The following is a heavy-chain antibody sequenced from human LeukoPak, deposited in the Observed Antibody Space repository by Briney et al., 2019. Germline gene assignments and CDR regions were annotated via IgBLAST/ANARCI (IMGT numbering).Heavy chain of an antibody. Sequence: PGGSLRLSCAASGFTFSRYWMHWVRQAPGKGLVWVSRINSDGSSTNYADSVKGRFTISRDNAKNTLYLQMNSLRAEDTAVYYCAREVGSSGWYDAFDIWGQGTMVTVSS. J-gene: IGHJ3*02. CDR3: AREVGSSGWYDAFDI. D-gene: IGHD6-19*01. CDR2: INSDGSST. V-gene: IGHV3-74*01. CDR1: GFTFSRYW.